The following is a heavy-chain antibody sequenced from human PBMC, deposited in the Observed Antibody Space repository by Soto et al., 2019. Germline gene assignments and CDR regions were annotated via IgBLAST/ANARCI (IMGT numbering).Heavy chain of an antibody. CDR3: ASGIAAAGYNWFDP. CDR1: GGSISSYY. V-gene: IGHV4-59*01. J-gene: IGHJ5*02. CDR2: IYYSGST. Sequence: SETLSLTCTVSGGSISSYYWSWIRQPPGKGLEWIGYIYYSGSTNYNPSLKSRVTISVETSKNQFSLKLSSVTAADTAVYYCASGIAAAGYNWFDPWGQGTLVTVSS. D-gene: IGHD6-13*01.